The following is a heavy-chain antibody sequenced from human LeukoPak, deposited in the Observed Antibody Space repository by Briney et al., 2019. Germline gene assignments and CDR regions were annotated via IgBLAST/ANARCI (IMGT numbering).Heavy chain of an antibody. CDR3: AKPNGYYSNYPFDY. J-gene: IGHJ4*02. CDR1: GFSFSDYY. V-gene: IGHV3-11*01. CDR2: ISSSGSTI. D-gene: IGHD4-11*01. Sequence: GGSLRLSCAASGFSFSDYYMSWIRQAPGKGLEWVSYISSSGSTIYYADSVKGRFTISRDNSKNTLYLQMNSLRAEDTAVYYCAKPNGYYSNYPFDYWGQGTLVTVSS.